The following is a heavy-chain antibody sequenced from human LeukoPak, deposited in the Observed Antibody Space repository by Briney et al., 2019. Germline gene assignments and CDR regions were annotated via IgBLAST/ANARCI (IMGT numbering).Heavy chain of an antibody. CDR3: AKVLSITMIVVVPTPLDY. CDR2: ISGSGGST. Sequence: GGSLRLSCAASGFTFSSYGMSWVRQAPGKGLEWVSAISGSGGSTYYADSVKGRFTISRDNSKNTLYLQMNSLRAEDTAVYYCAKVLSITMIVVVPTPLDYWGQGTLVTVSS. V-gene: IGHV3-23*01. J-gene: IGHJ4*02. D-gene: IGHD3-22*01. CDR1: GFTFSSYG.